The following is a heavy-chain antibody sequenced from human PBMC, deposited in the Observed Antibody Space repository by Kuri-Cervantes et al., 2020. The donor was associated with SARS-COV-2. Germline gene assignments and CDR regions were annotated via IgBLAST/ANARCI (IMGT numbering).Heavy chain of an antibody. D-gene: IGHD6-13*01. Sequence: GESLKISCAASGFTFSSYEMNWVRQTPGKGLEWVSYISSSGSTIYYADPVKGRFTISRDNAKNSLYLQMNSLRAEDTAVYYCARDNDRSSWNHDAFDIWGQGTMVTVSS. J-gene: IGHJ3*02. CDR3: ARDNDRSSWNHDAFDI. CDR2: ISSSGSTI. V-gene: IGHV3-48*03. CDR1: GFTFSSYE.